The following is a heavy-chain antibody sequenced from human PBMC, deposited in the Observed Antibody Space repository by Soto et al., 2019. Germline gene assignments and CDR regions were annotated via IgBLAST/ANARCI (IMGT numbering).Heavy chain of an antibody. CDR3: ARDIVVVTEAARDYYYYYGMDV. V-gene: IGHV1-2*04. CDR2: INPNSGGT. J-gene: IGHJ6*02. CDR1: GYTFTGYY. Sequence: ASVKVSCKASGYTFTGYYMHWVRQAPGQGLEWMGWINPNSGGTNYAQKFQGWVTMTRDTSISTAYMELSRLRSDDTAVYYCARDIVVVTEAARDYYYYYGMDVWGQGTTVTVSS. D-gene: IGHD2-21*02.